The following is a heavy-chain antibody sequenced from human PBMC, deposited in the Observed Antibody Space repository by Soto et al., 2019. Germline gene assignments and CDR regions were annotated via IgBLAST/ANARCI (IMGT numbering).Heavy chain of an antibody. Sequence: SPTLSLTCAISGDSVSSNSAAWNWIRQSPSRGLEWLGRTYYRSKWYNDYAVSVKSRITINPDTSKNQFSLQLNSVTPEDTAVYYCAREENQRIVLMVYAAKYYFDYWGQGTLVTVSS. CDR2: TYYRSKWYN. CDR3: AREENQRIVLMVYAAKYYFDY. J-gene: IGHJ4*02. D-gene: IGHD2-8*01. CDR1: GDSVSSNSAA. V-gene: IGHV6-1*01.